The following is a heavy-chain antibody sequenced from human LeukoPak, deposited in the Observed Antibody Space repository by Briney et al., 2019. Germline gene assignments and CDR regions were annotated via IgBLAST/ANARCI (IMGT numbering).Heavy chain of an antibody. CDR3: ARDGSKGRSGYSKQAYFDY. V-gene: IGHV4-39*07. J-gene: IGHJ4*02. CDR1: GGSISSTVYY. CDR2: ISYSGST. D-gene: IGHD3-22*01. Sequence: PSETLSLTCTVSGGSISSTVYYWAWIRQPPGKGLEWIGSISYSGSTYYSPSLKSRVTISVDTSKKQFSLKLSSVTAADTAVYYCARDGSKGRSGYSKQAYFDYWGQGTLVTVSS.